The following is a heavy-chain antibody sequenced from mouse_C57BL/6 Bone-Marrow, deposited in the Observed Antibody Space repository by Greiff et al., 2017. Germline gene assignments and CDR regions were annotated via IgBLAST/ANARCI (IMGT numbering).Heavy chain of an antibody. CDR3: ARRHSSCYLYYFDY. D-gene: IGHD3-1*01. CDR1: GYAFSSSW. V-gene: IGHV1-82*01. J-gene: IGHJ2*01. CDR2: IYPGDGDT. Sequence: QVQLKESGPELVKPGASVKISCKASGYAFSSSWMNWVKQRPGKGLEWIGRIYPGDGDTNYNGKFKGKATLTADKSSSTAYMPLSSLTSEYSAVYFCARRHSSCYLYYFDYWGQGTTLTVSS.